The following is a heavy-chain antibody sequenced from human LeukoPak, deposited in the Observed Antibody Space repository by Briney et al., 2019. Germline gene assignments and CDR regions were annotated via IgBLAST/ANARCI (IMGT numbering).Heavy chain of an antibody. CDR2: INPNSGGT. J-gene: IGHJ3*02. Sequence: ASVKVSCKASGYTFTGYYMHWVRQAPGQGLEWMGWINPNSGGTNYAQKFQGRVTMTRDTSISTGYMELSRLRSDDTAVYYCARPYCSSTSCSPEYAFDIWGQGTMVTVSS. CDR3: ARPYCSSTSCSPEYAFDI. V-gene: IGHV1-2*02. CDR1: GYTFTGYY. D-gene: IGHD2-2*01.